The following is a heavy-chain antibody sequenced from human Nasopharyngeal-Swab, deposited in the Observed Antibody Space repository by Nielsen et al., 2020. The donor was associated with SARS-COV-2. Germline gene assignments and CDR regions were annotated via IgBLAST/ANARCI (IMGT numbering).Heavy chain of an antibody. Sequence: SETLSLTCAVYGGSFSGYYWSWIRQPPGKGLEWIGEINHSGSTNYNPSLKSRVTISVDTSKNQFSLKLSSVTAADTAVYYCARQRGDLRLGFYYYYGMDVWGQGTTVTVSS. V-gene: IGHV4-34*01. CDR2: INHSGST. CDR3: ARQRGDLRLGFYYYYGMDV. CDR1: GGSFSGYY. J-gene: IGHJ6*02. D-gene: IGHD2-21*01.